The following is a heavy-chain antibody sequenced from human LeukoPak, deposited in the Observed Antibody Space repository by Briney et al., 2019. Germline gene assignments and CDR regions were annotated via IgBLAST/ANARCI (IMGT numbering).Heavy chain of an antibody. CDR2: ISYDGSNK. Sequence: PGGSLRLSCAASGFTFSSYGMHWVRQAPGKGLEWVAVISYDGSNKYYADSVKGRFTISRDNSKNTLYLQMNSLRAEDTAVYYCAGEWRNNWNYEWVYWGQGTLVTVSS. CDR1: GFTFSSYG. D-gene: IGHD1-7*01. V-gene: IGHV3-30*03. J-gene: IGHJ4*02. CDR3: AGEWRNNWNYEWVY.